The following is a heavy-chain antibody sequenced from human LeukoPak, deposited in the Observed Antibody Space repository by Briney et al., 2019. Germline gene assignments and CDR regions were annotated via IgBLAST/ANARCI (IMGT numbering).Heavy chain of an antibody. CDR1: GFTFSSYA. Sequence: GGSLRLSCAASGFTFSSYAMSWVRQAPGKGLEWGSAISGSGGSTYYADSVKGRFTISRDNSKNTLYLQMNSLRAEDTAVYYCAKDRVLMYSSSWFDYWGQGTLVTVSS. D-gene: IGHD6-13*01. J-gene: IGHJ4*02. CDR2: ISGSGGST. CDR3: AKDRVLMYSSSWFDY. V-gene: IGHV3-23*01.